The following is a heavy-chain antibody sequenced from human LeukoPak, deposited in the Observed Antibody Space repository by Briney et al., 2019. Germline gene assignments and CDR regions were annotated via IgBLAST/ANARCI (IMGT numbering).Heavy chain of an antibody. V-gene: IGHV1-8*01. CDR3: ARGRNLYSSSWYGRVRSFEIFDY. CDR2: MNPNSSNT. Sequence: ASVSVSCKASEYTFTSYDINWVRQAPGQGLEWMGWMNPNSSNTGYAQKFQGRVTMTRNTSISTVYMELSSLRSEDTAVYYCARGRNLYSSSWYGRVRSFEIFDYWGQGTLVTVSS. CDR1: EYTFTSYD. D-gene: IGHD6-13*01. J-gene: IGHJ4*02.